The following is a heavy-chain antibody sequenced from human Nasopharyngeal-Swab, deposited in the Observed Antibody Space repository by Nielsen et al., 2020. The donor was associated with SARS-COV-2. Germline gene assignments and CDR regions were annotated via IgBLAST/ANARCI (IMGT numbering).Heavy chain of an antibody. Sequence: GESLKISCAASGFTFSTYWMSWVRQTPGKGLEWLANIKPDGSYIKYADSVKGRFTISRDNAKNSLYLQMNSLRAEDTAVYYCARDLIYYDSSGYDYWGQGTLVTVSS. CDR3: ARDLIYYDSSGYDY. CDR1: GFTFSTYW. V-gene: IGHV3-7*01. D-gene: IGHD3-22*01. CDR2: IKPDGSYI. J-gene: IGHJ4*02.